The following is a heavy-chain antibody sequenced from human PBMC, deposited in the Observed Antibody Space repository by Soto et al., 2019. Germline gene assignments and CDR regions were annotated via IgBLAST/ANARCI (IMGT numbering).Heavy chain of an antibody. CDR1: GFTFSNAW. J-gene: IGHJ4*02. CDR3: TTDDPINRN. Sequence: GGSRRLSCAASGFTFSNAWMSWGGQAPGKGPEWVGRIKSKVDSATTDYAAPVKGRFSISRDDSRNTLYLQMNSLKIEDTAVYYCTTDDPINRNWGQGTLVTVSS. CDR2: IKSKVDSATT. V-gene: IGHV3-15*01.